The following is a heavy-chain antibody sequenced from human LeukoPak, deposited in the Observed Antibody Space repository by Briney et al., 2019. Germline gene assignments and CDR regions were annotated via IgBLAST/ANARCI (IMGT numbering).Heavy chain of an antibody. CDR2: INPNSGGT. Sequence: ASVKVSCKASGYTFTGYYMHWVRQAPGQGLEWMGWINPNSGGTNYAQKFQGRVTMARDTSISTAYMELSRLRSDDTAVYYCARVADIVVVPGAFDIWGQGTMVTVSS. CDR3: ARVADIVVVPGAFDI. CDR1: GYTFTGYY. V-gene: IGHV1-2*02. D-gene: IGHD2-2*01. J-gene: IGHJ3*02.